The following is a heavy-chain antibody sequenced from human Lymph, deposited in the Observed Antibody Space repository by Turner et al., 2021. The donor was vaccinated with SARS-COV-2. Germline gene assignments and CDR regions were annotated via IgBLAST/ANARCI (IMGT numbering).Heavy chain of an antibody. Sequence: QVQLVQSGAEVKKPGASVKVSCKASGYTFTNYGISWVRQAPGEGLEWMGWISGNNDNTNYAQKLQGRVTMTTDTSTSTAHMELRSLRSDDTAVYYCARSNFDWLFSPDWFDPWGQGTLVIVSS. CDR2: ISGNNDNT. D-gene: IGHD3-9*01. V-gene: IGHV1-18*01. CDR3: ARSNFDWLFSPDWFDP. J-gene: IGHJ5*02. CDR1: GYTFTNYG.